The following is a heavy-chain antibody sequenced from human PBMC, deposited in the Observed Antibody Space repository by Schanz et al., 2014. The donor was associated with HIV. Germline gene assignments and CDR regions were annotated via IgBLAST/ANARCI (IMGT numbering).Heavy chain of an antibody. Sequence: QVQLVQSGAEVKKPGSSVKVSCKASGGTFSSYAVNWVRQAPGQGLEWMGGIIPIFGTTNYAQKFQGRVTITADKSTSTVYMDLSSLRSEDTAVYYCARTYTGDWSTGADWGQGTLVTVSS. CDR2: IIPIFGTT. CDR1: GGTFSSYA. V-gene: IGHV1-69*06. D-gene: IGHD2-21*02. J-gene: IGHJ4*02. CDR3: ARTYTGDWSTGAD.